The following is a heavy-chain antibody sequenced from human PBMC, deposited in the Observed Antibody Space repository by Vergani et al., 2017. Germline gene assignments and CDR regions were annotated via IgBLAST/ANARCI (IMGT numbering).Heavy chain of an antibody. CDR1: GGSFSGYY. D-gene: IGHD6-13*01. CDR2: INHSGST. V-gene: IGHV4-34*01. J-gene: IGHJ4*02. Sequence: QVQLQQWGAGLLKPSETLSLTCAVYGGSFSGYYCSWIRQPPGKGLEWIGEINHSGSTNYNPSLKSRVTISVDTSKNQFSLKLSSVTAADTAVYYCARGCGSWYTLRGHYFDYWGQGTLVTVSS. CDR3: ARGCGSWYTLRGHYFDY.